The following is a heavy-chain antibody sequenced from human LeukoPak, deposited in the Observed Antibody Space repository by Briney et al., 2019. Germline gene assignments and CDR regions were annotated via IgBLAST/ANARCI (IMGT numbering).Heavy chain of an antibody. Sequence: PGRSLRLSCAASGFTFDDYAMHWVRQAPGKGLEWVSGISWNSGSIGYAGSVKGRFTISRDNAKNSLYLQMNSLRAEDMALYYCAKDWSDFWSGYYENWGQGTLVTVSS. J-gene: IGHJ4*02. CDR2: ISWNSGSI. CDR3: AKDWSDFWSGYYEN. CDR1: GFTFDDYA. D-gene: IGHD3-3*01. V-gene: IGHV3-9*03.